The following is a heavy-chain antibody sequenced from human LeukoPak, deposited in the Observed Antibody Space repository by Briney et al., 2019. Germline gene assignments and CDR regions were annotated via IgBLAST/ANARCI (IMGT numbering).Heavy chain of an antibody. CDR2: IIPIFGTA. Sequence: ASVKVSCKASGGTFSSYAISWVRQAPGQGLEWMGRIIPIFGTANYAQKFQGRGTITTDESTSTAYMELSSLRSEDTAVYYCARDFGDSYGFIQHWGQGTLVTVSS. CDR1: GGTFSSYA. CDR3: ARDFGDSYGFIQH. D-gene: IGHD5-18*01. J-gene: IGHJ1*01. V-gene: IGHV1-69*05.